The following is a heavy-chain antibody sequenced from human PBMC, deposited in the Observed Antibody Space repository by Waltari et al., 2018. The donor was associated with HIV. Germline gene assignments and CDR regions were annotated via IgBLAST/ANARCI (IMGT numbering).Heavy chain of an antibody. CDR3: ARDPSTVTYGLS. V-gene: IGHV3-66*02. CDR1: GFTVSSNY. J-gene: IGHJ3*01. Sequence: EVQLVESGGGLVQPGGSLRLSCAASGFTVSSNYMSWVRQAPGKGLEWVSVIESGGSTYYADSVKGRFTISRDNSKNTLYLQMNSLRAEDTAVYYCARDPSTVTYGLSWGQGTMVTVSS. CDR2: IESGGST. D-gene: IGHD4-17*01.